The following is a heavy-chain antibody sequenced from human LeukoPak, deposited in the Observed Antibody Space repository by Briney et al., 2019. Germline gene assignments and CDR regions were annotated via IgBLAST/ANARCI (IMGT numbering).Heavy chain of an antibody. CDR1: GYSFTSYW. J-gene: IGHJ5*02. Sequence: GESLKISCKGSGYSFTSYWIGWVRQMPGKGLEWMGIIYPGDSDTRYSPSFQVQVTVSADKSIGTAYLQWSSLKASDTAMYYCARRSGWYSGLNWFDPWGQGTLVTVSS. CDR2: IYPGDSDT. D-gene: IGHD6-19*01. V-gene: IGHV5-51*01. CDR3: ARRSGWYSGLNWFDP.